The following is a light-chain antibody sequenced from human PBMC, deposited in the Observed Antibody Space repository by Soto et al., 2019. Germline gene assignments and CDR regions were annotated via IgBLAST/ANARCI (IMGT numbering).Light chain of an antibody. CDR1: SGHSSYA. J-gene: IGLJ2*01. V-gene: IGLV4-69*01. Sequence: QLVLTQSPSASASLGASVKITCTRISGHSSYAIAWHQQQPEKGPRYLLKLDSDGSHSKGDGIPDRFSGSSSGAERYLTISRLKSEDEADYDGQTWGTGIHVVFGGGTKLTVL. CDR3: QTWGTGIHVV. CDR2: LDSDGSH.